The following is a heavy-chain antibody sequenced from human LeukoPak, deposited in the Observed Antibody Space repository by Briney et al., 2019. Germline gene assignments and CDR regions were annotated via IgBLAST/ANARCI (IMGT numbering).Heavy chain of an antibody. Sequence: GGSLRLSCAASGFTFSNAWMSWVRQAPGKGLEWIGRIKSKTDSGTKDYAAPVKGRFTISRDDSKNTLYLQMNTLKTEDTAVYYCTTVMVDSYADYWGQGTLVTVSS. CDR2: IKSKTDSGTK. CDR1: GFTFSNAW. J-gene: IGHJ4*02. D-gene: IGHD5-18*01. V-gene: IGHV3-15*01. CDR3: TTVMVDSYADY.